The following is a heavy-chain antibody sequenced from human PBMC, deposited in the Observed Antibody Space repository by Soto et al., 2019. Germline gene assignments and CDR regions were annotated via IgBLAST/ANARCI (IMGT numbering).Heavy chain of an antibody. Sequence: SETLSLTCTVSGGSIGSSSYYWGWIRQPPGKGLEWIGTIYFSGSTYYNPSLKSRVTMSVDTSKNQFSLKLSSVTAADTAVYYCARIAVAGSPHFDYWGQGTLVT. CDR1: GGSIGSSSYY. CDR2: IYFSGST. D-gene: IGHD6-19*01. V-gene: IGHV4-39*01. CDR3: ARIAVAGSPHFDY. J-gene: IGHJ4*02.